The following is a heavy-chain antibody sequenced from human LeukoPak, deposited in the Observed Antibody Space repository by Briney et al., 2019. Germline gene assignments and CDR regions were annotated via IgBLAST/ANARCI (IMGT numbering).Heavy chain of an antibody. D-gene: IGHD1-26*01. CDR1: GFTFRNYG. Sequence: GTSLRLSCAASGFTFRNYGMHWVRQAPGKGLEWVAVIYYDGNNKYYGDSVKGRFPISRDNSKNTLYLQLNSLRAEDAAVYYCATASGTYTSTYWGQGTLVTVSS. V-gene: IGHV3-33*01. CDR3: ATASGTYTSTY. J-gene: IGHJ4*02. CDR2: IYYDGNNK.